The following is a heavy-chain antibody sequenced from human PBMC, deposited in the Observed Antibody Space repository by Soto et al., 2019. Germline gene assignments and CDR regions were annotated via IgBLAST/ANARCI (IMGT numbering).Heavy chain of an antibody. CDR3: ARAAGVKYQLLYDY. J-gene: IGHJ4*02. CDR2: ISYDGSNK. CDR1: GFTFSSYA. D-gene: IGHD2-2*02. V-gene: IGHV3-30-3*01. Sequence: GSLRLSCAASGFTFSSYAMHWVRQAPGKGLEWVAVISYDGSNKYYADSVKGRFTISRDNSKNTLYLQMNSLRAEDTAVYYCARAAGVKYQLLYDYWGQGTLVTVSS.